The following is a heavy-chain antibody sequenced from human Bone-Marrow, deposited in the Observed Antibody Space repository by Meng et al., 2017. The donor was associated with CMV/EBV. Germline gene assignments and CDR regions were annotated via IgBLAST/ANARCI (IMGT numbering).Heavy chain of an antibody. D-gene: IGHD1-26*01. CDR2: ISAYNGNT. J-gene: IGHJ6*02. CDR3: ASPGGTWEPHPYYYYYGMDV. V-gene: IGHV1-18*01. Sequence: ASVKVSCKASGYTFTSYGISWVRQAPGQGLEWMGWISAYNGNTNYAQKLQGRVTMTTDTSTSTAYMELRSLRSEDTAVYYCASPGGTWEPHPYYYYYGMDVWGQGTTVTVSS. CDR1: GYTFTSYG.